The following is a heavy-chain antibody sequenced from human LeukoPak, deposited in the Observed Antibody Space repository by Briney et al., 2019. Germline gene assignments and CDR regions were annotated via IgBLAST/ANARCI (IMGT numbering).Heavy chain of an antibody. V-gene: IGHV3-9*01. CDR1: GFTFDDYA. CDR2: ISWNSGSI. J-gene: IGHJ4*02. Sequence: GGSLSLSCAASGFTFDDYAMHWVRQAPGKGLEWVSGISWNSGSIGYADSVKGRFTISRDNAKNSLYLQMNSLRAEDTALYYCAKEVAGYFDYWGQGTLVTVSS. CDR3: AKEVAGYFDY.